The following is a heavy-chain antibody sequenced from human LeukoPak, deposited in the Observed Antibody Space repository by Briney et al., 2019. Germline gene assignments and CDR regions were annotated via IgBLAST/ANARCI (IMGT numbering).Heavy chain of an antibody. D-gene: IGHD3-3*01. J-gene: IGHJ4*02. CDR3: AKGWEMYYDFWSGYLGY. Sequence: GGSLRLSCAASGFTVSSNYMSWVRQAPGKGLEWVSAISGSGGSTYYADSVKGRFTISRDNSKNTLYLQMNSLRAEDTAVYYCAKGWEMYYDFWSGYLGYWGQGTLVTVSS. CDR1: GFTVSSNY. V-gene: IGHV3-23*01. CDR2: ISGSGGST.